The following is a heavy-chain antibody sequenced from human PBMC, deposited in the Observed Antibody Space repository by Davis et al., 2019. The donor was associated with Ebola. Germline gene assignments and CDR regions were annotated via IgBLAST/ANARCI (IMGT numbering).Heavy chain of an antibody. Sequence: PGGSLRLSCAASGFTFSSYWMSWVRQAPGKGLEWVANIKQDGSEKYYVDSVKGRFTISRDNSKNTLYLQMNSLRAEDTAVYYCATTYGGNYVDWGQGTLVTVSS. V-gene: IGHV3-7*03. J-gene: IGHJ4*02. CDR2: IKQDGSEK. D-gene: IGHD4-23*01. CDR3: ATTYGGNYVD. CDR1: GFTFSSYW.